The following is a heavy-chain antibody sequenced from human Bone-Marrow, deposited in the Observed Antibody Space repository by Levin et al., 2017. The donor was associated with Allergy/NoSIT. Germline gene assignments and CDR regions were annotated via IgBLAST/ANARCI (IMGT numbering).Heavy chain of an antibody. Sequence: GASVKVSCKASGYTFTSYDINWVRQATGQGLEWMGWMNPNSGNTGYAQKFQGRVTMTRNTSISTAYMELSSLRSEDTAVYYCARGPASRAAGTGLFDYWGQGTLVTVSS. CDR3: ARGPASRAAGTGLFDY. CDR2: MNPNSGNT. D-gene: IGHD6-13*01. J-gene: IGHJ4*02. CDR1: GYTFTSYD. V-gene: IGHV1-8*01.